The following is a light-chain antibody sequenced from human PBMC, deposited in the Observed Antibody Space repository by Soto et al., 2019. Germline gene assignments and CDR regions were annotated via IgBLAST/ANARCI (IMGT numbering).Light chain of an antibody. Sequence: QSALTQPASVSGSPGQSITISCTGTSSDIGGSNSVSWYQQHPGKAPKLMISEVSNRPSGVSLRFSGSKSSSTASLTISGLQADDEADYYCSSSTTGSTPFVFGTGTKVTVL. J-gene: IGLJ1*01. CDR3: SSSTTGSTPFV. CDR1: SSDIGGSNS. CDR2: EVS. V-gene: IGLV2-14*01.